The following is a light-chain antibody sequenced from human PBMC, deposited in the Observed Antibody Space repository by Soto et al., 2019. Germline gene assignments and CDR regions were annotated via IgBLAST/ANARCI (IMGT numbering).Light chain of an antibody. CDR3: QQYYATPPYT. Sequence: DIVMTQSPDSLAVFLGERVTINCKSSQSVLYSSNNKNYLAWYQQKAGQPPKLLIYWASTRESGVPDRCSGSGSGTDFTLTISSLQAEDVAVYYCQQYYATPPYTFGQGTKLEIK. V-gene: IGKV4-1*01. CDR2: WAS. CDR1: QSVLYSSNNKNY. J-gene: IGKJ2*01.